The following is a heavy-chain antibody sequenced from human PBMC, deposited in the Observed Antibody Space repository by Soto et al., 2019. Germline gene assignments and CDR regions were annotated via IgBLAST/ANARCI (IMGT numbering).Heavy chain of an antibody. V-gene: IGHV4-59*01. CDR2: IHDSGST. D-gene: IGHD6-19*01. CDR3: ARGTVVVAGYFDY. Sequence: SETLSLTCTVSGGSISSYYWSWIRQSPGKGLEWIGYIHDSGSTNYNPSLNSRVTISVDPSKNQFSLRLSSVTAADTAVYYCARGTVVVAGYFDYWGQGTLVTVSS. J-gene: IGHJ4*02. CDR1: GGSISSYY.